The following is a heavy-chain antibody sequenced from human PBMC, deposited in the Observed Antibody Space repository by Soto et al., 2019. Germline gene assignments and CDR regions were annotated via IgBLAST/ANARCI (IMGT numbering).Heavy chain of an antibody. CDR2: ISSSGSTI. V-gene: IGHV3-48*03. CDR1: GFTFSSYE. CDR3: ARYPGSGWYWDAFDI. D-gene: IGHD6-19*01. J-gene: IGHJ3*02. Sequence: GGSLRLSCAASGFTFSSYEMNWVRQAPGKGLEWVSYISSSGSTIYYADSVKGRFTISRDNAKNSLYLQMNSLRAEDTAVYYCARYPGSGWYWDAFDIWGQGTMVTV.